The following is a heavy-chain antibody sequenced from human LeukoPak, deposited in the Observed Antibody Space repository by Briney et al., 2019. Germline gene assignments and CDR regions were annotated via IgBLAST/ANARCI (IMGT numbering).Heavy chain of an antibody. CDR1: GFTFSTYA. CDR2: ISGSGSGT. CDR3: AELGITMIGGV. Sequence: GGSLRLSCAASGFTFSTYAMTWVRQAPGQGLEWVSSISGSGSGTYYADSVKGRFTISRDNAKNSLYLQMNSLRAEDTAVYYCAELGITMIGGVWGKGTTVTISS. J-gene: IGHJ6*04. V-gene: IGHV3-23*01. D-gene: IGHD3-10*02.